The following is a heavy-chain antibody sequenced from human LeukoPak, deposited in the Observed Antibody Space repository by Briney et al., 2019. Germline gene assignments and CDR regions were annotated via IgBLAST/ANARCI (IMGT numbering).Heavy chain of an antibody. D-gene: IGHD5-18*01. J-gene: IGHJ6*03. CDR3: ARGKDTAMGRGYYDYYMDV. Sequence: PGGSLRLSCAASGFTFSSYDMHWVRQATGKGLEWVAAIGTAGDTYYPGSVKGRFTISRENAKNSLYLQMNSLRAGDTAVYYCARGKDTAMGRGYYDYYMDVWGKGTTVTVSS. CDR1: GFTFSSYD. CDR2: IGTAGDT. V-gene: IGHV3-13*01.